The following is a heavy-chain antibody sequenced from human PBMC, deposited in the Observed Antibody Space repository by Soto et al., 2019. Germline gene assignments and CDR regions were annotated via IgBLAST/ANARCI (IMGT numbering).Heavy chain of an antibody. Sequence: EVQVLESGGGLVQPGGSLRLSCAASGFTCNSYAMTWVRQAPGKGLEWVSAMSVSGSTHYAASVKGRFTISRDNSKNTLYLQMNSLRAEDTAIYYCAKKVGPPGYSSGFYGMDVRGQGTTVTVSS. V-gene: IGHV3-23*01. CDR2: MSVSGST. CDR1: GFTCNSYA. D-gene: IGHD5-18*01. CDR3: AKKVGPPGYSSGFYGMDV. J-gene: IGHJ6*02.